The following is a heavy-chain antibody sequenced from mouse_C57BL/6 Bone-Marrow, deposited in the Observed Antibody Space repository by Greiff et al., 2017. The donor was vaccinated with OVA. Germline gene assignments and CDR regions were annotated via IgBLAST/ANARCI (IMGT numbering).Heavy chain of an antibody. V-gene: IGHV1-15*01. CDR2: IDPDTGGT. Sequence: QVQLQQSGAELVRPGASVTLSCKASGYTFTDYEMHWVKQTPVHGLEWIGAIDPDTGGTAYKQKFKGKAILTADKSSSTAYMELRSLTSEDSAVYYCTRRGNYVNYAMDYWGQGTSVTVSS. CDR1: GYTFTDYE. CDR3: TRRGNYVNYAMDY. D-gene: IGHD2-1*01. J-gene: IGHJ4*01.